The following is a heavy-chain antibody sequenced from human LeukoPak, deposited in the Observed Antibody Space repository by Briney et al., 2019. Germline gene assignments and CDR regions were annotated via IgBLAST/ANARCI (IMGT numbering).Heavy chain of an antibody. CDR3: ARDPHYYDSSGYRTHYFDY. V-gene: IGHV3-20*04. D-gene: IGHD3-22*01. CDR2: INWNGGST. J-gene: IGHJ4*02. Sequence: GGSLRLSCAASGFTFDDYGMSWVRQAPGKGLEWVSGINWNGGSTGYADSVKSRFTISRDNAKNSLYLQMNSLRAEDTALYYCARDPHYYDSSGYRTHYFDYWGQRTLVTVSS. CDR1: GFTFDDYG.